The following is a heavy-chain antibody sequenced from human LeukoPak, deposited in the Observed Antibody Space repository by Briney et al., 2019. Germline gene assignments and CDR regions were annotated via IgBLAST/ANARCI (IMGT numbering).Heavy chain of an antibody. CDR2: IKHSGST. J-gene: IGHJ4*02. V-gene: IGHV4-34*01. CDR3: ARSSSDFWSGYYGFDY. Sequence: SETLSLTCAVYGGSFSGYYWSWIRQPPGKGLEWIGEIKHSGSTNYNPSPKGRVTISVDTSENQFSLKLSSVTAADTAVYYCARSSSDFWSGYYGFDYWGQGTLVTVSS. D-gene: IGHD3-3*01. CDR1: GGSFSGYY.